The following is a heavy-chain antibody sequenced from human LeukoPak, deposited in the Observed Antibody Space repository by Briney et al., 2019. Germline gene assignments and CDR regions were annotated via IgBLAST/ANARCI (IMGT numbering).Heavy chain of an antibody. J-gene: IGHJ1*01. CDR2: IIPIFDTA. CDR1: GGTFSSYA. V-gene: IGHV1-69*13. CDR3: ARGRGITGTTGH. D-gene: IGHD1-14*01. Sequence: ASVKVSCKASGGTFSSYAISWVRQAPGQGLEWMGGIIPIFDTANYAQKFQGRVTITADESTSTAYMELSSLRSEDTAVYYCARGRGITGTTGHWGQGTLVTVSS.